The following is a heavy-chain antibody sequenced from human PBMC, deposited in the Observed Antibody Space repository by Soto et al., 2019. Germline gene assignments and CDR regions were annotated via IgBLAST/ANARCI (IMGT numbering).Heavy chain of an antibody. CDR2: IIPIFGTA. CDR3: ARTVVGATPNFDY. Sequence: SVKVSCKASGGTFSSYAISWVRQAPGQGLEWMGGIIPIFGTANYAQKFQGRVTITADESTSTAYMELSSLRSEDTAVYYCARTVVGATPNFDYWGQGTLVTVSS. J-gene: IGHJ4*02. V-gene: IGHV1-69*13. CDR1: GGTFSSYA. D-gene: IGHD1-26*01.